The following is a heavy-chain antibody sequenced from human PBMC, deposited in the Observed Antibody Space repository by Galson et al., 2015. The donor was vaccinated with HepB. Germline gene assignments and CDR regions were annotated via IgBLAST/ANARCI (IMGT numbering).Heavy chain of an antibody. CDR2: ISTYNGNT. CDR3: VRDAGRYCSGASCYPGYDY. V-gene: IGHV1-18*01. CDR1: GYTFISYD. J-gene: IGHJ4*02. D-gene: IGHD2-15*01. Sequence: KVSCKASGYTFISYDVIWVRQAPGQGLEWMGWISTYNGNTKYAQKFQGRVTMTTDTSTSTAYMDLRSLRSDDTAVYYCVRDAGRYCSGASCYPGYDYWGQGTLVTVSS.